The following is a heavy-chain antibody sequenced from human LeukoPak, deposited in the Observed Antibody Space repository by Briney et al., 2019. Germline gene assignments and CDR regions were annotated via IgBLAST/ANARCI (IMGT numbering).Heavy chain of an antibody. D-gene: IGHD3-9*01. CDR1: GGSISSSSYY. V-gene: IGHV4-39*01. J-gene: IGHJ4*02. Sequence: SETLSLTCTVSGGSISSSSYYWGWIRQPPGKGLEWIGSIYYSGSTYYNPSLKSRVTISVDTSKNQFSLKLSSVTAADTAVYYCARHLRRRYFDWFRKGFDYWGQGTLVTVSS. CDR2: IYYSGST. CDR3: ARHLRRRYFDWFRKGFDY.